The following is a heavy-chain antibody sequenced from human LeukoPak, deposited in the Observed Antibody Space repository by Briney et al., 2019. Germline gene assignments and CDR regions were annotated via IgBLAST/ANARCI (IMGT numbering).Heavy chain of an antibody. Sequence: GGSLRLSCAASGFSFSTSSMNWVRQAPGKGLEWISYISSSSSAIYYGDSVKGRFAISRDNSKNTVSLQMNSLRAEDTALYYCARAYGTTVTVYYFDYWGQGTLVTVSS. CDR3: ARAYGTTVTVYYFDY. V-gene: IGHV3-48*01. CDR1: GFSFSTSS. CDR2: ISSSSSAI. D-gene: IGHD4-17*01. J-gene: IGHJ4*02.